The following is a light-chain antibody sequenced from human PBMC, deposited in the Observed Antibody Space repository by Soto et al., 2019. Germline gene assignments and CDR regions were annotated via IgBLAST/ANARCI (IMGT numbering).Light chain of an antibody. V-gene: IGKV3-11*01. CDR1: QSVSSY. CDR2: DAS. J-gene: IGKJ4*01. CDR3: QQRSNWPPLT. Sequence: PGERATLSCRASQSVSSYLAWYQQKPGQAPRLLIYDASNRATGIPARFSGSGSGTDFTLTISSLEPEDFAVYYCQQRSNWPPLTFGGGTKVEIK.